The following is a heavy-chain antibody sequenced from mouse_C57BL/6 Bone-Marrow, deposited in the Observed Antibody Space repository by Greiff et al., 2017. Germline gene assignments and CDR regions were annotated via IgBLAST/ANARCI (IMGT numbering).Heavy chain of an antibody. D-gene: IGHD1-1*01. J-gene: IGHJ4*01. CDR3: ARDAVVAEGYAMDY. CDR2: ISDGGSYT. CDR1: GFTFSSYA. Sequence: EVQRVESGGGLVKPGGSLKLSCAASGFTFSSYAMSWVRQTPEKRLEWVATISDGGSYTYYPDNVKGRFTISRDNAKNNLYLQMSHLKSEDTAMYYCARDAVVAEGYAMDYWGQGTSVTVSS. V-gene: IGHV5-4*01.